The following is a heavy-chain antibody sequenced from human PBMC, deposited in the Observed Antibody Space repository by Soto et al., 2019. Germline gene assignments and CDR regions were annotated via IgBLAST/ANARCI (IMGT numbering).Heavy chain of an antibody. CDR1: CFTFRNCA. Sequence: GGSLRLSCAASCFTFRNCAIHWVRQAPGKGLEWVAVISRDGSHKYYLDSEKGRFTISTDKAKDTVNLLMDSLRDDDSAMYYCARSRNXPVDDCFEFWGQGTRVTVCS. D-gene: IGHD3-9*01. CDR2: ISRDGSHK. CDR3: ARSRNXPVDDCFEF. V-gene: IGHV3-30*04. J-gene: IGHJ4*02.